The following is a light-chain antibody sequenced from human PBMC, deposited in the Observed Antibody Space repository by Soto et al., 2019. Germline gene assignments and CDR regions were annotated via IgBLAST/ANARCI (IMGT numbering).Light chain of an antibody. Sequence: DIVMTQSPDSLAESLGERGTINCKSSQSVLYSSKNKNFLAWYQQKPGQPPKLLIYWASTRESGVPDRFSGGGSGTDFTLTISSLQAEDVAVYYCQQYFSTPLTFGGGTKVEIK. CDR2: WAS. V-gene: IGKV4-1*01. J-gene: IGKJ4*01. CDR3: QQYFSTPLT. CDR1: QSVLYSSKNKNF.